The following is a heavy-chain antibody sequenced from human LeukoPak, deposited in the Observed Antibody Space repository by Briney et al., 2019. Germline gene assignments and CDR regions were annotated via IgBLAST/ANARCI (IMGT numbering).Heavy chain of an antibody. V-gene: IGHV1-2*02. D-gene: IGHD3-22*01. Sequence: ASVKVSCKASGYTFTGYYMHWVRQAPGQGLEWMGWINPNSGGTNYAQKSQGRVTMTRDTSISTAYMELSRLRSDDTAVYYCARGGVVVITSFDYWGQGTLVTVSS. CDR2: INPNSGGT. J-gene: IGHJ4*02. CDR1: GYTFTGYY. CDR3: ARGGVVVITSFDY.